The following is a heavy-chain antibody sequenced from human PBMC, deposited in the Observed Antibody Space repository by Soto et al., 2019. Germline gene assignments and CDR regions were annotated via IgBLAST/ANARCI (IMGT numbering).Heavy chain of an antibody. CDR3: ARGESTDCSTGVCPFNYNYQLDV. Sequence: GASVKVSCKASGYTLNDYLIYWVRQAPGEGLEWMGRFNPKSEGTAFAQSFQGRVTLARDTSINAVYMEMYRLRSDDTAVYYCARGESTDCSTGVCPFNYNYQLDVWGQGSRVTVSS. V-gene: IGHV1-2*02. J-gene: IGHJ6*02. D-gene: IGHD5-12*01. CDR2: FNPKSEGT. CDR1: GYTLNDYL.